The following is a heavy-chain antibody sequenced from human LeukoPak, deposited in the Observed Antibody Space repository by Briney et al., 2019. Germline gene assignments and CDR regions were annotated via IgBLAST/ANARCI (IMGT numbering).Heavy chain of an antibody. CDR2: ISYDGSNK. D-gene: IGHD2/OR15-2a*01. V-gene: IGHV3-30*03. J-gene: IGHJ4*02. CDR3: ARGFYDVDY. Sequence: GSLRLSCAASGFTFSSYSMNWVRQAPGKGLEWVAVISYDGSNKYYADSVKGRFTISRDNSKNTLYLQMNSLRAEDTAVYYCARGFYDVDYWGQGTLVTVSS. CDR1: GFTFSSYS.